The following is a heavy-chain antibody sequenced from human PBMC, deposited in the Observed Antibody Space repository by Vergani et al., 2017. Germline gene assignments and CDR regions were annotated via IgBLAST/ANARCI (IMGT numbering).Heavy chain of an antibody. Sequence: QVQLVQSGAEVKKPGASVKVSCKASGYTFTSYGINWVRQAPGQGLEWMGWISAFNGNTNYAQEFQGRVTMTTDTSANTAYMELRSLRSDDTAVYFCTKDFHCHSSTCPPRIYYFYRDVGGKGTTVTVSS. D-gene: IGHD2-2*01. V-gene: IGHV1-18*01. CDR2: ISAFNGNT. J-gene: IGHJ6*03. CDR3: TKDFHCHSSTCPPRIYYFYRDV. CDR1: GYTFTSYG.